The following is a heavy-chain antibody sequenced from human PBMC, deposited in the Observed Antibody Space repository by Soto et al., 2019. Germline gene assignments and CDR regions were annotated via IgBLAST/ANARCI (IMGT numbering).Heavy chain of an antibody. CDR3: PRPEGGYGSGYSWFDP. CDR1: GRSISEINSY. V-gene: IGHV4-39*01. CDR2: IHHTGST. J-gene: IGHJ5*02. Sequence: SETLSLTCSVSGRSISEINSYWGWIRQTPGEGLEWIGTIHHTGSTYYNPSLKSRVIISLDTSKNQFSVKLSSVTAADTALYSCPRPEGGYGSGYSWFDPWGQGTRVTVSS. D-gene: IGHD5-12*01.